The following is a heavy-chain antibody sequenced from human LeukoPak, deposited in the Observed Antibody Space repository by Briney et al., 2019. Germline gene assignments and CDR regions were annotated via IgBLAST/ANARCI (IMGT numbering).Heavy chain of an antibody. J-gene: IGHJ5*02. V-gene: IGHV1-69*06. CDR2: IIPIFGTA. CDR3: AREGSGMVRGVFDP. D-gene: IGHD3-10*01. Sequence: GASVKVSCKASGGTFSSYAISWVRQAPGQGLEWMGGIIPIFGTANYAQKFQGRVTITADKSTSTAYMELSSLRSEDTAVYYCAREGSGMVRGVFDPWGREPWSPSPQ. CDR1: GGTFSSYA.